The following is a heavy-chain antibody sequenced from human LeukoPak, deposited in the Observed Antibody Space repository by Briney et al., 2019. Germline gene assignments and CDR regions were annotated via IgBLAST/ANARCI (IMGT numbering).Heavy chain of an antibody. CDR2: ISSSGRTM. J-gene: IGHJ4*02. CDR1: GFTFSSYW. D-gene: IGHD3-22*01. Sequence: GGSLRLSCAASGFTFSSYWMSWVRQAPGKGLEWVSFISSSGRTMYYADSMKGRFTISRDNSKNTLYLQMNSLRAEDTAVYYCAKRSGYYYDSSGYYYADYWGQGTLVTVSS. CDR3: AKRSGYYYDSSGYYYADY. V-gene: IGHV3-23*01.